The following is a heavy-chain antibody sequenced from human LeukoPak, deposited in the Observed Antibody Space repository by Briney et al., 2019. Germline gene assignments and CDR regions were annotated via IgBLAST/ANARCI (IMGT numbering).Heavy chain of an antibody. CDR3: AREIVYDYIWGSYRIDAFDI. V-gene: IGHV1-2*02. CDR2: INPNSGGT. CDR1: GYTFTGYY. Sequence: ASVKVSCKASGYTFTGYYMHWVRQAPGQGLEWMGWINPNSGGTNYAQKFQGRVTMTRDTSISTAYMELSRLRSDDTAVYYCAREIVYDYIWGSYRIDAFDIWGQGTMVTVSS. J-gene: IGHJ3*02. D-gene: IGHD3-16*02.